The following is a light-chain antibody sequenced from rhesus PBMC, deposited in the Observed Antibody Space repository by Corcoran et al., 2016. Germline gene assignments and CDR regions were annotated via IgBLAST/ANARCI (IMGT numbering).Light chain of an antibody. J-gene: IGKJ2*01. V-gene: IGKV2-78*01. CDR3: MRTLQTPYR. CDR1: QSLLDSDGYTH. Sequence: DIVLTQTPLSLPVTPGEPASISCRSSQSLLDSDGYTHLHWSLQKPCQSPQVLNFLVSNRAFGVPDRLSGGGAGSDFTLKISSVEAEDAGVYYCMRTLQTPYRFGQGTKVEIK. CDR2: LVS.